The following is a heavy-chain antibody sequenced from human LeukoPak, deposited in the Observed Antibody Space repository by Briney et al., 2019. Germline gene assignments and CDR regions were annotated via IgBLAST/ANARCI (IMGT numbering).Heavy chain of an antibody. V-gene: IGHV1-2*02. Sequence: ASVKVSCKASGYTFTGYYMHWVRQAPGQGLEWMGWINPNSGGTNYAQKFQGRVTMTRDTSISTAYMELSRLRSDDTAVYYCARDASPDITGINWFDPWGQGTLVTVSS. CDR3: ARDASPDITGINWFDP. D-gene: IGHD1-20*01. J-gene: IGHJ5*02. CDR1: GYTFTGYY. CDR2: INPNSGGT.